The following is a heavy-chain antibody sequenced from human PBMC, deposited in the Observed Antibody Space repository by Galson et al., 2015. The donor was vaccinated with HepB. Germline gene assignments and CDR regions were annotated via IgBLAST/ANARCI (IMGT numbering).Heavy chain of an antibody. CDR2: IYPGDSDT. CDR1: GYSFTNYW. D-gene: IGHD3-22*01. CDR3: ARHGYGDSSDYGPLVVIYYGLDV. Sequence: QSGAEVKKPGESLKISCKGSGYSFTNYWIAWVRQMPGKGLEWMGIIYPGDSDTRYSPSFQGQVTISADKSISTAYLQWSSLKASDTAMYYCARHGYGDSSDYGPLVVIYYGLDVWGQGTTVTVSS. V-gene: IGHV5-51*01. J-gene: IGHJ6*02.